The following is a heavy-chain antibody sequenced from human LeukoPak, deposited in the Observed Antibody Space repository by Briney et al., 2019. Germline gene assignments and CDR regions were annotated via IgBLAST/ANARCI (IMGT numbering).Heavy chain of an antibody. V-gene: IGHV5-51*01. CDR3: ARQFSEF. D-gene: IGHD3-10*01. CDR2: IYPDDSQT. Sequence: GESLKISCQASGYNFFTYWIGWVRQIPGKGLEWMAIIYPDDSQTRYSPSFEGQVTISADKSINTAYLQWSSLKASDTAIYYCARQFSEFWGQGTLVTVSS. J-gene: IGHJ4*02. CDR1: GYNFFTYW.